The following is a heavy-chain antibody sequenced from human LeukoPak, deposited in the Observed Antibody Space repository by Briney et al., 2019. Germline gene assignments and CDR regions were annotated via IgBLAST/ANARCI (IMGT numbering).Heavy chain of an antibody. V-gene: IGHV4-39*07. CDR3: ARGMDFWSGYRAYNYYYYGMDV. D-gene: IGHD3-3*01. J-gene: IGHJ6*02. CDR1: GDSISSGGYY. Sequence: SETLSLTCSVSGDSISSGGYYWSRIRQPPGKGLEWIGEINHSGSTNYNPSLKSRVTISVDTSKNQFSLKLSSVTAADTAVYYCARGMDFWSGYRAYNYYYYGMDVWGQGTTVTVSS. CDR2: INHSGST.